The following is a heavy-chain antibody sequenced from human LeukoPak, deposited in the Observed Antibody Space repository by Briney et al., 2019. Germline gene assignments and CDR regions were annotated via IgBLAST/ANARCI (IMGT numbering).Heavy chain of an antibody. D-gene: IGHD1-26*01. CDR3: ARSPVGAFYYFDF. CDR1: GYTFTSYY. J-gene: IGHJ4*02. V-gene: IGHV1-46*01. CDR2: INPGGSNT. Sequence: ASVKVSCKASGYTFTSYYIHWVRQAPGQGLEWMGIINPGGSNTNYAQKFQGRVTMTRDTSTSTAYMELSSLRSEDTAVYYCARSPVGAFYYFDFWGQGTLVTVSS.